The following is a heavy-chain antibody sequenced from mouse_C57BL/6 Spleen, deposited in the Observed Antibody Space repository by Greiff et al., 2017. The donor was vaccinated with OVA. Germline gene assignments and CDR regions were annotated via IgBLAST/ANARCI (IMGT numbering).Heavy chain of an antibody. D-gene: IGHD1-1*01. Sequence: EVQLQQSGPELVKPGASVKIPCKASGYTFTDYNMDWVKQSHGKSLEWIGDINPNNGGTIYNQKFKGKATLTVDKSSSTAYMELRSLTSEDTAVYYCARSRYGSSLYYFDDWGQGTTLTVSS. V-gene: IGHV1-18*01. J-gene: IGHJ2*01. CDR3: ARSRYGSSLYYFDD. CDR2: INPNNGGT. CDR1: GYTFTDYN.